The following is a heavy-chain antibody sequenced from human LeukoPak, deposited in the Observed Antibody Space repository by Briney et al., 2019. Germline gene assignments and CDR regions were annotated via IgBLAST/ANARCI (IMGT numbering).Heavy chain of an antibody. CDR3: AKDRCSGTTCYPLDY. CDR1: GFTFSSYG. CDR2: IRYDGGNK. V-gene: IGHV3-30*02. D-gene: IGHD2-2*01. J-gene: IGHJ4*02. Sequence: PGGSLRLSCAASGFTFSSYGMHWVRQAPGKGLEWVAFIRYDGGNKYYVDSVKGRFTISRDNSKRKLYLQMNSLTAEDTAVYYCAKDRCSGTTCYPLDYWGQGTLVTVSS.